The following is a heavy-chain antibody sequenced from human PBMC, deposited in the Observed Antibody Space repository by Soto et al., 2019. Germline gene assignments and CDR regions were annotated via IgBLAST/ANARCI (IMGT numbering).Heavy chain of an antibody. CDR2: IKTDGSRT. Sequence: GGVPRLSPVTPGFAFYSYPEPLVPPAPGEGVGLVSRIKTDGSRTTYADSVKGRFTISRDNAKNTLYLQMNSLRAEDTAVYYCAREPRASNGDYINSYYYYMDVWGTGTTVPVSS. J-gene: IGHJ6*03. D-gene: IGHD4-17*01. CDR1: GFAFYSYP. V-gene: IGHV3-74*03. CDR3: AREPRASNGDYINSYYYYMDV.